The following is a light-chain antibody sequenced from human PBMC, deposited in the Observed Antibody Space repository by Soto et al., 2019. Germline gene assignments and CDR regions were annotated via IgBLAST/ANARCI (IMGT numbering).Light chain of an antibody. CDR3: LQRSNWPLT. Sequence: EIVLTQSPATLSLSPGERATLSCRTSQSISSYLVWYQQKPGQPPRVLIYDASNRVTGIPVRFSGSGSGTDFTLTISSLEPEDFAVYYCLQRSNWPLTFGPGTKIDI. J-gene: IGKJ3*01. V-gene: IGKV3-11*01. CDR1: QSISSY. CDR2: DAS.